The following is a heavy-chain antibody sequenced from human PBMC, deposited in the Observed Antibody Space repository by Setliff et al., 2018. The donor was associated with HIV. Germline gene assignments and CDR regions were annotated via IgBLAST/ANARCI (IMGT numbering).Heavy chain of an antibody. CDR2: IYFSGTP. V-gene: IGHV4-39*07. CDR1: GGSINSRSYY. J-gene: IGHJ6*03. D-gene: IGHD2-8*02. Sequence: SETLSLTCTVSGGSINSRSYYWAWIRQPPGKGLEWVASIYFSGTPYYNPSLGSRVTISIDTSKNQFSLKLSSVSAADTAVYYCARVSKTYWYSIPRDYYHHMDVWGKGTTVTVSS. CDR3: ARVSKTYWYSIPRDYYHHMDV.